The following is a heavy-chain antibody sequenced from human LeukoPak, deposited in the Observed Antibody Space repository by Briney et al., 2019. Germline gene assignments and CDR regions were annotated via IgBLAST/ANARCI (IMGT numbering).Heavy chain of an antibody. CDR1: GFTFSSYS. D-gene: IGHD6-13*01. CDR3: ARFIAAANDAFDI. Sequence: GGSLRLSCAASGFTFSSYSMNWVRQAPGKGLEWVPSISSSSSYIYYADSVKGRFTISRDNAKNSLYLQMNSPRAEDTAVYYCARFIAAANDAFDIWGQGTMVTVSS. V-gene: IGHV3-21*01. J-gene: IGHJ3*02. CDR2: ISSSSSYI.